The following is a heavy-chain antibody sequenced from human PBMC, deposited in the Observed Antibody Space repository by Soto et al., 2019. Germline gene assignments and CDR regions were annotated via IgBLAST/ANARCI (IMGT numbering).Heavy chain of an antibody. CDR2: IYFAGTT. CDR3: AKNPGYYYDSTGYHFDY. V-gene: IGHV4-59*12. D-gene: IGHD3-22*01. Sequence: PSETLSLTCPVSGGSISPYYWSWIRQPPGKGLEWIGYIYFAGTTKYNPSLKSRVTISVDSSKNTLYLQMNSLRAEDTAVYYCAKNPGYYYDSTGYHFDYWGQGTLVTVSS. CDR1: GGSISPYY. J-gene: IGHJ4*02.